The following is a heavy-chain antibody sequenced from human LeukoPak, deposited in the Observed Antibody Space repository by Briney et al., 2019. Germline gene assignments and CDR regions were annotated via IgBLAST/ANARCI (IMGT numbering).Heavy chain of an antibody. V-gene: IGHV1-24*01. CDR2: FDPGDGET. D-gene: IGHD1-26*01. CDR3: ATEGGCYSFNH. CDR1: GFAVTELS. J-gene: IGHJ4*02. Sequence: ASVKVSCKVSGFAVTELSIHWVRQAPGKGLEWMGGFDPGDGETLYAQKFQGRLTMTADTTSDTVYMELSSLLSEDTAVFYCATEGGCYSFNHWGQGTLVTVSS.